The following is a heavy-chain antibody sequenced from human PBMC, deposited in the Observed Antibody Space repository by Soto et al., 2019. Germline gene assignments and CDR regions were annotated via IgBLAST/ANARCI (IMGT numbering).Heavy chain of an antibody. CDR1: GIIFRNYA. CDR3: AKKAEKHFDWMFYADS. D-gene: IGHD3-9*01. V-gene: IGHV3-23*01. J-gene: IGHJ4*02. CDR2: ISGSGDST. Sequence: GGSLRLSCATSGIIFRNYAMGWVRQAPWKGLEWVSAISGSGDSTYYADSVKGRFTISRDNSKNTLYLQMNSLRVEDTAIFYCAKKAEKHFDWMFYADSWGQGTLVTVSS.